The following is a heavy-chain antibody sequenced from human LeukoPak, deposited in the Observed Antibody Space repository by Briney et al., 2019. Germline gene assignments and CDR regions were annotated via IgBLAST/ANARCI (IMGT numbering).Heavy chain of an antibody. CDR1: GFAFSVYA. D-gene: IGHD6-19*01. CDR2: INANSGTT. J-gene: IGHJ5*01. V-gene: IGHV3-23*01. Sequence: GGSLRLSCTASGFAFSVYAMSWLRQPPGKGLEWVSTINANSGTTSYAASVRGRFTISRDNSKNTLYLQLNTLRADDSATYYCAKPISGGLAVTADWFHPWGQGTLVVVSS. CDR3: AKPISGGLAVTADWFHP.